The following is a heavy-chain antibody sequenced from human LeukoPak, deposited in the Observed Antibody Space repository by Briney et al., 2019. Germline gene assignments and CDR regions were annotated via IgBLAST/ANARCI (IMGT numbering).Heavy chain of an antibody. Sequence: PGGSLRLSCAASGFTFSSYSMNWVRQAPGKGLEWVSSISSSSSYIYYADSVKGRFTISRDNAKNSLYLQMDSLRAEDTAVYYCSLVDTAMVIDWGQGTLVTVSS. CDR1: GFTFSSYS. V-gene: IGHV3-21*01. D-gene: IGHD5-18*01. CDR3: SLVDTAMVID. J-gene: IGHJ4*02. CDR2: ISSSSSYI.